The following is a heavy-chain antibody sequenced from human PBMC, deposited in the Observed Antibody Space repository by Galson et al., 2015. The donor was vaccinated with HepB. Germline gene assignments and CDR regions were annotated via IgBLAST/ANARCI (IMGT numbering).Heavy chain of an antibody. CDR1: GGSISSSSYY. D-gene: IGHD1-7*01. CDR3: ARELRETGTTGGFDY. CDR2: IYYSGST. J-gene: IGHJ4*02. Sequence: DTLSLTCTVSGGSISSSSYYWGWIRQPPGKGLEWIGSIYYSGSTYYNPSLKSRVTISVDTSKNQFSLKLSSVTAADTAVYYCARELRETGTTGGFDYWGQGTLVTVSS. V-gene: IGHV4-39*01.